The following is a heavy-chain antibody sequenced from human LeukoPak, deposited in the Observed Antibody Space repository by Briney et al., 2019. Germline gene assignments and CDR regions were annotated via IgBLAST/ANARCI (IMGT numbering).Heavy chain of an antibody. J-gene: IGHJ6*03. CDR1: GFTLSTYS. CDR2: TSTSSSYI. D-gene: IGHD5-24*01. CDR3: ARDLWLQHNHYMDV. Sequence: GGSLRLSCGVSGFTLSTYSMNWVRQAPGKGLEWVSFTSTSSSYIYYTASVKGRFTISRDNAKNSLYLQMNSLGADDTAVYYCARDLWLQHNHYMDVWGKGTTVTVSS. V-gene: IGHV3-21*01.